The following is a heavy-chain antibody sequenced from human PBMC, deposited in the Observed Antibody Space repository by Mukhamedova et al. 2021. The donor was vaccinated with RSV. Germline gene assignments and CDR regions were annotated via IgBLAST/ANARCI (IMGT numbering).Heavy chain of an antibody. Sequence: GRFIISRDDSKNTLYLQMSSLKASDTAMYYCARRWGSGSHNWFDPWGQGTLVTVSS. D-gene: IGHD3-10*01. CDR3: ARRWGSGSHNWFDP. J-gene: IGHJ5*02. V-gene: IGHV3-15*01.